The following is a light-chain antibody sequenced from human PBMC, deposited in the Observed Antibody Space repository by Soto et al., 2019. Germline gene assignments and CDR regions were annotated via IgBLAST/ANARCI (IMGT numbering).Light chain of an antibody. J-gene: IGLJ1*01. Sequence: QSALTQPASVSGSPGQSITISCTGTSSDVGGYNYVSWYQQHPGKAPKLMIYDVSNRPPGVSNRFSGSKSGNTASLTISGLQAEDEADYYCSSYTSSSTLEYVFGTGTKVTVL. CDR1: SSDVGGYNY. CDR3: SSYTSSSTLEYV. CDR2: DVS. V-gene: IGLV2-14*01.